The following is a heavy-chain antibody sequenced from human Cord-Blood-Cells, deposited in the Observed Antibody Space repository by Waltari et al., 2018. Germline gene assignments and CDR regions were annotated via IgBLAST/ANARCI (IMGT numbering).Heavy chain of an antibody. Sequence: EVQLVESGGGLVKPGGSVRLACAASGFPFSNAWMSWVRQAPGKGLEWVGRIKSKTDGGTTDYAAPVKGRFTISRDDSKNTLYLQMNSLKTEDTAVYYCTTDSDYVSIKPWGQGTLVTVSS. D-gene: IGHD4-17*01. J-gene: IGHJ5*02. CDR3: TTDSDYVSIKP. CDR2: IKSKTDGGTT. CDR1: GFPFSNAW. V-gene: IGHV3-15*01.